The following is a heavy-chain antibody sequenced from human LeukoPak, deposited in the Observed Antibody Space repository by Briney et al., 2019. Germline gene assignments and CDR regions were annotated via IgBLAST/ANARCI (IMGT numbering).Heavy chain of an antibody. CDR3: ARDLHDVLTALGY. CDR1: GGTFSSYA. D-gene: IGHD3-9*01. Sequence: ASVKVSCKASGGTFSSYAISWVRQAPGQGLEWMGGIIPIFGTANYAQKFQGRVTITADESTSTAYMELSSLRSEDTAVYYCARDLHDVLTALGYWGQGTLVTVSS. V-gene: IGHV1-69*13. CDR2: IIPIFGTA. J-gene: IGHJ4*02.